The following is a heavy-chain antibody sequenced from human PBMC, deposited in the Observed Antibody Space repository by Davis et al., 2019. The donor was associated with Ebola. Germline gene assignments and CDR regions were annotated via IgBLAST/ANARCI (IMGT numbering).Heavy chain of an antibody. CDR2: INPSAGST. J-gene: IGHJ6*02. CDR1: GYSFTSYY. D-gene: IGHD6-19*01. Sequence: AASVKVSCKASGYSFTSYYMHWVRQAPGQGLEWMGLINPSAGSTSYAQKFQGRVTITRDTSTRTVYMELSSLRSEDTAVYYCARGGIAVADSYGMDVWGQGTTVTVSS. V-gene: IGHV1-46*01. CDR3: ARGGIAVADSYGMDV.